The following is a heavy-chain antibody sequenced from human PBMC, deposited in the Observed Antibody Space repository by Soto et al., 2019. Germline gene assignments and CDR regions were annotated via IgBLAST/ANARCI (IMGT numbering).Heavy chain of an antibody. CDR1: GDSISTYY. J-gene: IGHJ4*02. D-gene: IGHD1-26*01. CDR3: ARGMALPGAPAWDYLDA. CDR2: ISIGGSS. Sequence: QVQLHESGPGLVKPSETLSLTCTVSGDSISTYYWTWMRQPAGKGLAWIGRISIGGSSNYNPSLQSRVTLSVYVSKSQCSLRLTSVNAADTAFYYCARGMALPGAPAWDYLDACGEVILVTVS. V-gene: IGHV4-4*07.